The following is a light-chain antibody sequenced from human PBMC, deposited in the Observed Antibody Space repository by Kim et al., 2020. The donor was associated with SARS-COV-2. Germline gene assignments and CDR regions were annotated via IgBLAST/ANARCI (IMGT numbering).Light chain of an antibody. V-gene: IGKV1-16*02. J-gene: IGKJ1*01. Sequence: ASQGERVTFTCRASQGMSRSLGWFQQRPEKAPKSLFYAASSLQSGVPSNVRRSGSGTDFTLPITSLQTVDFAPYYCQQYKSYPPTFGQGTKVGIK. CDR3: QQYKSYPPT. CDR2: AAS. CDR1: QGMSRS.